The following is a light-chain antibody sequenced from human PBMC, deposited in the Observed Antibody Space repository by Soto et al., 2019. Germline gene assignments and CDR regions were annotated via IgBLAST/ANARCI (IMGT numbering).Light chain of an antibody. CDR3: QPLTVYLLP. CDR1: QGMSNY. Sequence: DIQLTQSPSFMYASVGDTVTITCPARQGMSNYLAWYQQKPGKVHKLLIRSASTLHSGVPPRVSGGGSGTEFTSTIRALQPDASGINYCQPLTVYLLPFGWGTNLPIK. J-gene: IGKJ4*01. CDR2: SAS. V-gene: IGKV1-9*01.